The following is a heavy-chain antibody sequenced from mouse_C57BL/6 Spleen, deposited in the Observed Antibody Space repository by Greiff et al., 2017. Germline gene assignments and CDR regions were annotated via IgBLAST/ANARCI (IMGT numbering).Heavy chain of an antibody. D-gene: IGHD1-1*01. CDR3: AKSHYYGSSWFAY. CDR1: GFSLTSYG. V-gene: IGHV2-5*01. Sequence: VNVVESGPGLVQPSQSLSITCTVSGFSLTSYGVHWVRQSPGKGLEWLGVIWRGGSTDYNAAFMSRLSITKDNSKSQVFFKMNSLQADDTAIYYCAKSHYYGSSWFAYWGQGTLVTVSA. CDR2: IWRGGST. J-gene: IGHJ3*01.